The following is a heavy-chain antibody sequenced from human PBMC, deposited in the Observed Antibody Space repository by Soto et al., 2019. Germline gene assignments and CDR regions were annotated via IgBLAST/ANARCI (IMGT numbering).Heavy chain of an antibody. CDR2: IYYSGST. CDR3: ARERRAYYYYGMDV. CDR1: GGSISSYY. Sequence: SETLSLTCTVSGGSISSYYWSWIRQPPGKGLEWIGYIYYSGSTNYNPSLKSQVTISVDTSKNQFSLKLSSVTAADTAVYYCARERRAYYYYGMDVWGQGTTVTVSS. J-gene: IGHJ6*02. V-gene: IGHV4-59*01.